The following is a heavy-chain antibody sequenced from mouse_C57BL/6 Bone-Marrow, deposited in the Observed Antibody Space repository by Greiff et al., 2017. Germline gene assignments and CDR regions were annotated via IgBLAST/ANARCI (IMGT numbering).Heavy chain of an antibody. Sequence: EVKVVESGGGLVQPGGSLSLSCAASGFTFTDYYMSWVRQPPGKALEWLGFIRNKANGYTTEYSASVKGRFTISRDNSQSILYLQMNALGAEDSATYYCARSVVDYWGQGTTLTVSS. V-gene: IGHV7-3*01. CDR2: IRNKANGYTT. CDR1: GFTFTDYY. D-gene: IGHD1-1*01. CDR3: ARSVVDY. J-gene: IGHJ2*01.